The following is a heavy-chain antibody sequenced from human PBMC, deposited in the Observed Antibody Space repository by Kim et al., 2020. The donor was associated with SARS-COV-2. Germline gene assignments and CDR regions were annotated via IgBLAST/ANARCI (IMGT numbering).Heavy chain of an antibody. Sequence: SETLSLTCTVSGGSISSTSSYWGWIRQPPGKGLEWIGSIYYTGSIFYSSSPKSRLSISVDTSQNLFFLNLMSVTAADTAVYYCTGQGYYILTGHGYFDY. V-gene: IGHV4-39*01. CDR2: IYYTGSI. CDR3: TGQGYYILTGHGYFDY. D-gene: IGHD3-9*01. J-gene: IGHJ4*03. CDR1: GGSISSTSSY.